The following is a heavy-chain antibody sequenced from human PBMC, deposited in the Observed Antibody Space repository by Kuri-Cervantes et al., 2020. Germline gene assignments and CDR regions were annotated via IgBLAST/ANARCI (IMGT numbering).Heavy chain of an antibody. Sequence: GESLKISCAASGFTFDDYTMHWVRQAPGKGLEWVSLISWDGGSTYYADSVKGRFTISRDNSKNSVYLQMNSLTAEDTAVYYCAGDPGYQCSDHVEYYLDVWGEGTTVTVSS. D-gene: IGHD6-19*01. V-gene: IGHV3-43*01. CDR3: AGDPGYQCSDHVEYYLDV. CDR2: ISWDGGST. J-gene: IGHJ6*03. CDR1: GFTFDDYT.